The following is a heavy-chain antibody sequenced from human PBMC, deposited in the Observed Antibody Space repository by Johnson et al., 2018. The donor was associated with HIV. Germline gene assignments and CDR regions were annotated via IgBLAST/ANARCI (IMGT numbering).Heavy chain of an antibody. CDR3: AKELALYSSGYGGDAFDI. J-gene: IGHJ3*02. D-gene: IGHD6-19*01. Sequence: VLLVESGGGLVQPGGSLRLSCAASGFTVSSNYMSWVRQAPGKGLEWVSVIYSGGSTYYADSVKGRFTISRDNSKNTLYLQMNSLRAEDTAVYYCAKELALYSSGYGGDAFDIWGQGTMVTVSS. V-gene: IGHV3-66*01. CDR1: GFTVSSNY. CDR2: IYSGGST.